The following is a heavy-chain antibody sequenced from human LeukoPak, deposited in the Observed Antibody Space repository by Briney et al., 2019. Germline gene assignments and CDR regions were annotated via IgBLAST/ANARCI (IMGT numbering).Heavy chain of an antibody. CDR3: ARWKQQLEDWFDP. D-gene: IGHD6-13*01. Sequence: WASVKVSCKASGYTFTSYGISWVRQAPGQGLEWMGIINPSGGSTSYAQKFQGRVTMTRNTATSTVYMELSSLRSEDTAVYYCARWKQQLEDWFDPWGQGTLVTVSS. J-gene: IGHJ5*02. CDR1: GYTFTSYG. CDR2: INPSGGST. V-gene: IGHV1-46*03.